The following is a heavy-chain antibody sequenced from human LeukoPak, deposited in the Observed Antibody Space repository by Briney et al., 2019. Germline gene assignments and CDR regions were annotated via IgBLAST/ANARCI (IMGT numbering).Heavy chain of an antibody. V-gene: IGHV1-18*01. CDR2: ISAYNGNT. D-gene: IGHD3-22*01. CDR1: GYTFTSYG. Sequence: GASVKVSCKASGYTFTSYGISWVRQAPGQGLEWMGWISAYNGNTNYAQKLQGRVTMTTDTSTSTAYMELRSLRPDDTAVYYCARDTYYYDSSGYYPDYWGQGTLVTVSS. CDR3: ARDTYYYDSSGYYPDY. J-gene: IGHJ4*02.